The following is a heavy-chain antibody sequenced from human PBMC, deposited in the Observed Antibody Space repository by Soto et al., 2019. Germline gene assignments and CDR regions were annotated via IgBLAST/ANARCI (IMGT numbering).Heavy chain of an antibody. CDR1: GFTFSSYS. D-gene: IGHD3-9*01. V-gene: IGHV3-48*01. J-gene: IGHJ5*02. Sequence: GGSLRLSCAASGFTFSSYSMNWVRQAPGKGLEWVSYISSSSSTIYYADSVKGRFTISRDNAKNSLYLQMNSLRAEDTAVYYCARDRLAYYDILNGPRGWFDPWGQGTLVTVSS. CDR2: ISSSSSTI. CDR3: ARDRLAYYDILNGPRGWFDP.